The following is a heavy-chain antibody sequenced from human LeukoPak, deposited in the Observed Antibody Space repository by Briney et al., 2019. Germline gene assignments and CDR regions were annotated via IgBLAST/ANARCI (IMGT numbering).Heavy chain of an antibody. CDR1: GYTFTSYY. J-gene: IGHJ4*02. D-gene: IGHD3-22*01. Sequence: ASVRVSCKASGYTFTSYYIHWVRQAPGQGLEWMGIINPSGGSTSYAQKFQGRVTMTRDTSTSTVYMELSSLRSEDTAVYYCARDLGQDSSGYYAFDYWGQGTVVTVSS. CDR3: ARDLGQDSSGYYAFDY. V-gene: IGHV1-46*01. CDR2: INPSGGST.